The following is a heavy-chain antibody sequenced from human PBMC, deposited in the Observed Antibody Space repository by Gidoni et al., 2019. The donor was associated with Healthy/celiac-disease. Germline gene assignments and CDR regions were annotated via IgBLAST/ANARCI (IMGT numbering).Heavy chain of an antibody. J-gene: IGHJ6*02. CDR3: ARDEDMGVVVVPAARDDYYYYYYGMDV. D-gene: IGHD2-2*01. CDR1: GFTFSSYW. V-gene: IGHV3-7*01. Sequence: RLSCAASGFTFSSYWMSWVRQAPGKGLEWVANIKQDGSEKYYVDSVKGRFTISRDNAKNSLYLQMNSLRAEDTAVYYCARDEDMGVVVVPAARDDYYYYYYGMDVWGQGTTVTVSS. CDR2: IKQDGSEK.